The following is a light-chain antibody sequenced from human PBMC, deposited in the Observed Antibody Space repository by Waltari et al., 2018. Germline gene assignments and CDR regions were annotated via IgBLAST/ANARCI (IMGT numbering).Light chain of an antibody. V-gene: IGLV2-23*02. CDR2: DVS. J-gene: IGLJ2*01. CDR3: CSYAGSSTFVV. CDR1: SSDVGGYNY. Sequence: QSALTQPASVSGSPGQSITISCTGTSSDVGGYNYVPWYQQHPGKAPKLMIYDVSKRPSGVSXXFSGSKSGNTASLTISGLQAEDEADYYCCSYAGSSTFVVFGGGTKLTVL.